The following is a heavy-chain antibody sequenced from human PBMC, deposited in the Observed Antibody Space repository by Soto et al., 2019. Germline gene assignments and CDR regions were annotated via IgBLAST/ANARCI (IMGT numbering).Heavy chain of an antibody. J-gene: IGHJ4*02. CDR1: GSTFSSYA. Sequence: GGSLRLSCAASGSTFSSYAMHRVRQAPGKGLEWVAVISYDGSNKYYADSVKGRFTISRDNSKNTLYLQMNSLRAEDTAVYYCARGYSSGWYYFDYWGQGTLVTVSS. V-gene: IGHV3-30-3*01. CDR3: ARGYSSGWYYFDY. D-gene: IGHD6-19*01. CDR2: ISYDGSNK.